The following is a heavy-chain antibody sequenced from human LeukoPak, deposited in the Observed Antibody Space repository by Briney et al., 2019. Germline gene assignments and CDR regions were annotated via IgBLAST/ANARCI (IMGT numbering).Heavy chain of an antibody. CDR3: AKGESDIVVVPAAAAEYFQH. V-gene: IGHV3-30*02. CDR1: GFTFSSYG. J-gene: IGHJ1*01. CDR2: IRYDGSNK. D-gene: IGHD2-2*01. Sequence: GGSLRLSCAASGFTFSSYGMHWVRQAPGKGLEWVAFIRYDGSNKYYADSVKGRFTISRDNSKNTLYLQMNSLRAEDTAVYYCAKGESDIVVVPAAAAEYFQHWGQGTLVTVSS.